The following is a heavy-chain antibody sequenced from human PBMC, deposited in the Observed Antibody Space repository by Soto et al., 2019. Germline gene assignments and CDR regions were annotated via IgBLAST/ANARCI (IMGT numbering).Heavy chain of an antibody. CDR2: IAYTGIT. Sequence: QVHLQESGPGLLKPSETLSLTCGVSGGPIRSYYLSWVRQAPGKGLEWIAYIAYTGITGYNPALRSRVTISGDTSQNLVSLKMTSVTAADTAVYYCAREGFSGYEALDYWGQGILVTVSS. CDR3: AREGFSGYEALDY. CDR1: GGPIRSYY. D-gene: IGHD5-12*01. V-gene: IGHV4-59*01. J-gene: IGHJ4*02.